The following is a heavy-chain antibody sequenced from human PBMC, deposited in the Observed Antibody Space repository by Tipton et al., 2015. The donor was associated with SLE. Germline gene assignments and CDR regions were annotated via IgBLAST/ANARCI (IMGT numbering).Heavy chain of an antibody. V-gene: IGHV4-34*01. CDR3: GRGVAYYYDSGAFDI. CDR2: INYSGST. CDR1: GFTFDDYG. Sequence: LRLSCAASGFTFDDYGMSWVRQAPGKGLEWIGEINYSGSTNYNPSLKSRFTISIGTSKNQLSLKLTSVTAADTAVYYCGRGVAYYYDSGAFDIWGQGTMVTVSS. J-gene: IGHJ3*02. D-gene: IGHD3-22*01.